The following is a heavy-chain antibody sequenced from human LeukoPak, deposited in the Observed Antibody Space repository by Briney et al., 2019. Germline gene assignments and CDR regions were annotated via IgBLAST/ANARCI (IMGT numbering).Heavy chain of an antibody. D-gene: IGHD3-22*01. CDR1: GYTFTSYD. V-gene: IGHV1-8*01. CDR3: ARVAPMTTPPAFDY. Sequence: ASVKVSCKASGYTFTSYDINWVRQAAGQGLEWMGWMNPNSGNTGYAQKFQGRVTMTRNTSISTAYMELSSLRSEDTAVYYCARVAPMTTPPAFDYWGQGTLVTVSS. J-gene: IGHJ4*02. CDR2: MNPNSGNT.